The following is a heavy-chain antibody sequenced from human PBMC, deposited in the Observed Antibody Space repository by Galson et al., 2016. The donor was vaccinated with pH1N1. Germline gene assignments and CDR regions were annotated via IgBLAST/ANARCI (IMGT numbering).Heavy chain of an antibody. D-gene: IGHD4-23*01. CDR1: GGSVATNTYY. V-gene: IGHV4-39*07. J-gene: IGHJ4*02. CDR2: IFYGGTT. Sequence: SETRSLTCTVSGGSVATNTYYWGWIRQPPGKGLEWIGSIFYGGTTYYSPSLQSRVTVSMDTSNNQVSLTISSVTAADTAVYFCARDRGGNFRSFDYWGQGTLVAVSS. CDR3: ARDRGGNFRSFDY.